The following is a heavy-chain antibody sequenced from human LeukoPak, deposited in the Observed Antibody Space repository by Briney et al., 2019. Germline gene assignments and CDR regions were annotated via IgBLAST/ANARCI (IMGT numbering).Heavy chain of an antibody. Sequence: ASVKVSCKASGYTFTGYYIHWVRQAPGQGLEWMGWVKPNTGDTQYAQKFQGRVTMSRDTSVSTAYMELSRLTSDDTAMYYCARDLVHTYYYGSGSSRMDVWGKGTTVTVSS. V-gene: IGHV1-2*02. CDR2: VKPNTGDT. CDR1: GYTFTGYY. D-gene: IGHD3-10*01. CDR3: ARDLVHTYYYGSGSSRMDV. J-gene: IGHJ6*04.